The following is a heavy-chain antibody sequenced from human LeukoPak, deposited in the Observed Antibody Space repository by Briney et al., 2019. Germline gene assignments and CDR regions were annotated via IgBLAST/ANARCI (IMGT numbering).Heavy chain of an antibody. D-gene: IGHD2-2*01. CDR1: GYSFTNYA. CDR3: ARGYCSSATCRHFDY. J-gene: IGHJ4*02. V-gene: IGHV1-18*01. CDR2: ISVYNGNT. Sequence: ASVKVSCKASGYSFTNYAISWVRQAPGQGLEWMGWISVYNGNTNYAQKLQGRVTMTADTSTTTAYMELRSLRSDDTAVYYCARGYCSSATCRHFDYWGQGALVTVSS.